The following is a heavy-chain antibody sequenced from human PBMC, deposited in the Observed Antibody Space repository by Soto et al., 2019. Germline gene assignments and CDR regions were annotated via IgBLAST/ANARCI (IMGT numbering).Heavy chain of an antibody. CDR2: IYYSGST. D-gene: IGHD3-3*01. CDR3: ARSAAYYDFWSGYYKWDYYYGMDV. V-gene: IGHV4-61*01. CDR1: GGSVSSGSYY. J-gene: IGHJ6*02. Sequence: PSETLSLTCTVSGGSVSSGSYYWSWIRQPPGKGLEWIGYIYYSGSTNYNPSLRSRVTISVDTSKNQFSLKLSSVTAADTAVYYCARSAAYYDFWSGYYKWDYYYGMDVWGQGTTVTVSS.